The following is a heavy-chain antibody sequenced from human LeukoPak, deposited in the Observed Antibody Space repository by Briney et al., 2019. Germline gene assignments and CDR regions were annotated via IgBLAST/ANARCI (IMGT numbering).Heavy chain of an antibody. Sequence: PGGSLRLSCAASGFTFSSYAMHWVRQAPGKGLEWVAVISYDGSNKYYADSVKGRFTISRDNSKNTLYLQMNSLRAEDTAVYYCARDGLPTSPYNWNDEEFYYFDYWGQGTLVTVSS. V-gene: IGHV3-30-3*01. CDR2: ISYDGSNK. CDR3: ARDGLPTSPYNWNDEEFYYFDY. J-gene: IGHJ4*02. D-gene: IGHD1-20*01. CDR1: GFTFSSYA.